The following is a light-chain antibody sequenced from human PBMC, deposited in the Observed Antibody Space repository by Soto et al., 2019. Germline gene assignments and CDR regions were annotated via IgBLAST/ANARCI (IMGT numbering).Light chain of an antibody. Sequence: QSVLTQPPSASESAGQSVTISCTGTSSYVTAYNYVSWYQQHPGKAAKIMIYEVSNRPSGVPYRFSGSKSGTTASLTVSGLQAEDEADYYCSSYAGTYNLYFFGTGSKVTVL. CDR2: EVS. CDR1: SSYVTAYNY. J-gene: IGLJ1*01. V-gene: IGLV2-8*01. CDR3: SSYAGTYNLYF.